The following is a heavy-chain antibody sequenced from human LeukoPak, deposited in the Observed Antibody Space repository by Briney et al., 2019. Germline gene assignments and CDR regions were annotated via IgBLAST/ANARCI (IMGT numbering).Heavy chain of an antibody. V-gene: IGHV3-23*01. J-gene: IGHJ4*02. D-gene: IGHD6-19*01. CDR2: VGGSGSVT. Sequence: GGSLRLSCAASGFTFSSYAMSWVRHAPGKGLEWVAVVGGSGSVTYYTDSVKGRFTISRDNAKNTLYLQMNSLRAEDTAVYYCAKKFGGSSWYVGFDYWGQGTLVTVSS. CDR3: AKKFGGSSWYVGFDY. CDR1: GFTFSSYA.